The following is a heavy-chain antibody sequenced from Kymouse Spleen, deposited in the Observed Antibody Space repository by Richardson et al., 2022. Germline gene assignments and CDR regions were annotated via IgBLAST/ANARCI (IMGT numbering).Heavy chain of an antibody. CDR3: ARGKGITGTFNWFDP. CDR2: IYSGGST. Sequence: EVQLVESGGGLIQPGGSLRLSCAASGFTVSSNYMSWVRQAPGKGLEWVSVIYSGGSTYYADSVKGRFTISRDNSKNTLYLQMNSLRAEDTAVYYCARGKGITGTFNWFDPWGQGTLVTVSS. CDR1: GFTVSSNY. V-gene: IGHV3-53*01. D-gene: IGHD1-20*01,IGHD1-7*01. J-gene: IGHJ5*02.